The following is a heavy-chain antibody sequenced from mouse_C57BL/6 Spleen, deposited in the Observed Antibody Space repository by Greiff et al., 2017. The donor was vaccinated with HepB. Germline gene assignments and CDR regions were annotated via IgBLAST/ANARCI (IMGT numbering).Heavy chain of an antibody. CDR3: AREGITTVVEGFAY. V-gene: IGHV1-55*01. D-gene: IGHD1-1*01. J-gene: IGHJ3*01. CDR2: IYPGSGST. CDR1: GYTFTSYW. Sequence: QVQLKQSGAELVKPGASVKMSCKASGYTFTSYWITWVKQRPGQGLEWIGDIYPGSGSTNYNEKFKSKATLTVDTSSSTAYMQLSSLTSEDSAVYYCAREGITTVVEGFAYWGQGTLVTVSA.